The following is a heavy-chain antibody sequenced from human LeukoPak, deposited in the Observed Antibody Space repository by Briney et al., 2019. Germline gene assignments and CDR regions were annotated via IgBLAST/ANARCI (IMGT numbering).Heavy chain of an antibody. V-gene: IGHV5-51*01. J-gene: IGHJ6*03. CDR3: ARHGHCTNGVCYSNYYYYMDV. CDR2: IYPDDSDT. Sequence: GESLKISCKGSGYSFTSYWIGWVRQMPGKGLEWMGIIYPDDSDTRHSPSFEGQVIISVDKSISTAYLQWSSLKASDTATYYCARHGHCTNGVCYSNYYYYMDVWGKGTTVTVSS. CDR1: GYSFTSYW. D-gene: IGHD2-8*01.